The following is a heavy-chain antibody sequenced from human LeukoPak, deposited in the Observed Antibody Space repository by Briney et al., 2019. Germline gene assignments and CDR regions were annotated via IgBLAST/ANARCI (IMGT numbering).Heavy chain of an antibody. CDR1: GFTFSSYA. CDR3: TTVPLDYGDYG. CDR2: IKSKTDGGTT. J-gene: IGHJ4*02. Sequence: GSLRLSCAASGFTFSSYAMSWVRQAPGKGLEWVGRIKSKTDGGTTDYAAPVKGRFTISRDDSKNTLYLQMNSLKTEDTAVYYCTTVPLDYGDYGWGQGTLVTVSS. V-gene: IGHV3-15*01. D-gene: IGHD4-17*01.